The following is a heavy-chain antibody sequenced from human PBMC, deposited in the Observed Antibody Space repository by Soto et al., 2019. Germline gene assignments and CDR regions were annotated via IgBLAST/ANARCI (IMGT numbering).Heavy chain of an antibody. CDR3: ARGRYGDY. D-gene: IGHD1-1*01. V-gene: IGHV1-18*01. CDR1: GYAFTTYG. Sequence: QVHLVQSGAEVKKPGASVKVSCKGSGYAFTTYGITWVRQAPGQGLEWMGWISAHNGNTNYAQKLQGRVTVPRDTSTSPAYMELRSLRSDDTAVYYCARGRYGDYWGQGARVTVSS. J-gene: IGHJ4*02. CDR2: ISAHNGNT.